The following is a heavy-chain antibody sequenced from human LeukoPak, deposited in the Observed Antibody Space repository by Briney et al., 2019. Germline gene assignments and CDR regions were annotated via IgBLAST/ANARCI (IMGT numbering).Heavy chain of an antibody. V-gene: IGHV3-53*04. CDR3: ARVDTVMAYYFDL. D-gene: IGHD5-18*01. CDR1: GVTVSTNC. Sequence: GGALRLSCAASGVTVSTNCMTWVRQAPGKGLEWVSTIYSGGTTYYADSVMGRFTISRHNSRNTLYLQMNSLRAEDTAVYYCARVDTVMAYYFDLWGQGTLVTVSS. J-gene: IGHJ4*02. CDR2: IYSGGTT.